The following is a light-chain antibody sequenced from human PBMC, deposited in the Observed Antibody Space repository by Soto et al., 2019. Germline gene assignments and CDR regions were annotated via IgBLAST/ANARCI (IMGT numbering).Light chain of an antibody. V-gene: IGKV1-39*01. CDR1: QSISSY. J-gene: IGKJ4*01. CDR3: QQSYSTLELT. CDR2: AAS. Sequence: DIQMTQSPSSLSASVGDRVTITCRASQSISSYLNWYQQKPGKAPKLLIYAASSLQSGVPSRFXGSGSGTDFTLTISSLQPEDFATYYCQQSYSTLELTFGGGTKVEIK.